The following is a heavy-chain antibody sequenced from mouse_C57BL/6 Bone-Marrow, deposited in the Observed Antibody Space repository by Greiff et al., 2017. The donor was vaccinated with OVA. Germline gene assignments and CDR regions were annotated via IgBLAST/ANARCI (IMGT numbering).Heavy chain of an antibody. CDR3: ARRSSGSAWFAY. D-gene: IGHD3-2*02. CDR1: GFTFSSYG. CDR2: ISSGGSYT. Sequence: VQLKESGGDLVKPGGSLKLSCAASGFTFSSYGMSWVRQTPDKRLEWVATISSGGSYTYYPDSVKGRFTISRDNAKNTLYLQMSSLKSEDTAMYYCARRSSGSAWFAYWGQGTLVTVSA. V-gene: IGHV5-6*01. J-gene: IGHJ3*01.